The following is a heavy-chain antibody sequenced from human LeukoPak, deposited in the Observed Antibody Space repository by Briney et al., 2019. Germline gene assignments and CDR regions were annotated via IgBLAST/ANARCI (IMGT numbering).Heavy chain of an antibody. CDR2: IYPGDSDT. Sequence: GESLKIPCKGSGYSFTSYWIGWVRQMPGKGLEWMGIIYPGDSDTRYSPSFQGQVTISADKSISTAYLQWSSLKASDTAMYYCARHSGSTTLGYYDILTGYYTYWGQGTLVTVSS. CDR1: GYSFTSYW. CDR3: ARHSGSTTLGYYDILTGYYTY. D-gene: IGHD3-9*01. V-gene: IGHV5-51*01. J-gene: IGHJ4*02.